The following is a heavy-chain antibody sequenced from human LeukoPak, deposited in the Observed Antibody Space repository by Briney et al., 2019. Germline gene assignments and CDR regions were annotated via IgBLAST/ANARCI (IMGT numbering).Heavy chain of an antibody. CDR3: ARVRRSIAAAGHWFDP. J-gene: IGHJ5*02. D-gene: IGHD6-13*01. Sequence: PSETLSLTCTVSGGSISNGDHYWSWIRQHPGKGLEWIGHIYYSGSTYYNPSLKSRVTISVDTSKNQFSLKLSSVTAADTAVYYCARVRRSIAAAGHWFDPWGQGTLVTVSS. V-gene: IGHV4-31*03. CDR1: GGSISNGDHY. CDR2: IYYSGST.